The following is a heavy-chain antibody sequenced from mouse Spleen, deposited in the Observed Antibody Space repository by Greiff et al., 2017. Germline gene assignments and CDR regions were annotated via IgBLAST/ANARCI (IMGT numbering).Heavy chain of an antibody. J-gene: IGHJ4*01. V-gene: IGHV5-9-3*01. CDR1: GFTFSSYA. CDR2: ISRGGSYT. D-gene: IGHD2-2*01. Sequence: EVQLVESGGGLVKPGGSLKLSCAASGFTFSSYAMSWVRQTPEKRLEWVATISRGGSYTYYPDSVKGRFTISRDNAKNTLYLQMSSLRSEDTAMYYCARTDGYGGDYAMDYWGQGTSVTVSS. CDR3: ARTDGYGGDYAMDY.